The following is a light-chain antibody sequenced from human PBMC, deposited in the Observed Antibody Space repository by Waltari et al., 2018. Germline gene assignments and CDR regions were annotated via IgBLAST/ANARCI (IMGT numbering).Light chain of an antibody. Sequence: QSALTQPASVSGSPGQSLTISCTGSTLDVGGYDFVSGYRQHPGQAPKVVIFDVKKRPSGVSDRVSGSKSGNTVSLTISGLQAEDEGDYYCTSYTSRHTLVFGGGTKVTVL. V-gene: IGLV2-14*01. J-gene: IGLJ1*01. CDR3: TSYTSRHTLV. CDR2: DVK. CDR1: TLDVGGYDF.